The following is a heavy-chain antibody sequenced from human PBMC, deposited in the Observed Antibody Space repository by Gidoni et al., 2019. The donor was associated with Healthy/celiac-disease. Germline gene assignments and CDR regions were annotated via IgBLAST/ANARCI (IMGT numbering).Heavy chain of an antibody. V-gene: IGHV4-34*01. D-gene: IGHD6-6*01. J-gene: IGHJ6*02. CDR3: ARSGRSSSRYYYYGMDV. CDR1: GGSFSGYY. Sequence: QVQLQQWGAGLLKPSETLSLTCAVYGGSFSGYYWSWLRQPPGKGLEWIGEINHSGSTNYNPSLKSRVTISVDTSKNQFSLKLNSVTAADTAVYYCARSGRSSSRYYYYGMDVWGQGTTVTVSS. CDR2: INHSGST.